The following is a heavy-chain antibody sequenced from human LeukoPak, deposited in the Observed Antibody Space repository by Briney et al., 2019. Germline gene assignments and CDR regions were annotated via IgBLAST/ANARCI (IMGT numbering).Heavy chain of an antibody. CDR1: GYTFTSYA. J-gene: IGHJ4*02. CDR3: ARVESGSYYDY. CDR2: INAGNGNT. Sequence: ASVKVSCKASGYTFTSYAMHWVRQAPGQRLEWMGWINAGNGNTKYSRKLQGRVTMTTDTSTSTAYMELRSLRSDDTAVYYCARVESGSYYDYWGQGTLVTVSS. D-gene: IGHD1-26*01. V-gene: IGHV1-3*01.